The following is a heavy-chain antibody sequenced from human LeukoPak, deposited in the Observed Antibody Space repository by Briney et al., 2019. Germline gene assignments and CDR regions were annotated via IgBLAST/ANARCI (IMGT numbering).Heavy chain of an antibody. D-gene: IGHD6-13*01. V-gene: IGHV4-59*08. CDR2: IYYSGST. J-gene: IGHJ3*02. Sequence: SETLSLTCTVSGGSISSYYWSWIRQPPGKGLEWIGYIYYSGSTNYNPSLKSRVTISVDTSKNQFSLKLSSVTAADTSVYYCARMYSSSWSWGDAFDIWGQGTMVTVSS. CDR1: GGSISSYY. CDR3: ARMYSSSWSWGDAFDI.